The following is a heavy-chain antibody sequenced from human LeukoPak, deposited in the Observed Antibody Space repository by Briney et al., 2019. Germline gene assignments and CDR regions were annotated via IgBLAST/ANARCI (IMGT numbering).Heavy chain of an antibody. J-gene: IGHJ4*02. Sequence: GGSLRLSCAASGFTFSSYEMNWVRQAPGKGLEWVSYISSSDSTIYYADSVKGRFTISRDNAKNSLYLQMNSLRAEDTAVYYCARGMATIGYWGQGTLVTVSS. D-gene: IGHD5-24*01. CDR3: ARGMATIGY. V-gene: IGHV3-48*03. CDR2: ISSSDSTI. CDR1: GFTFSSYE.